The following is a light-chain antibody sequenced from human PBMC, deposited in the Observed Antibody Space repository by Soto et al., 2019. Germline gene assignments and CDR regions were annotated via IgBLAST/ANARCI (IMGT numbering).Light chain of an antibody. CDR3: QQCATAPLT. CDR2: DAS. V-gene: IGKV3-20*01. CDR1: QTVGGNY. J-gene: IGKJ4*01. Sequence: EIVLTQSPGTLSLSPGERATLSCRASQTVGGNYLAWYQQKPGQPPRLLIYDASSRATGIPDRFSGDGSGTDFTLTIRRLEPEDFAVYYCQQCATAPLTFGGGTTVEI.